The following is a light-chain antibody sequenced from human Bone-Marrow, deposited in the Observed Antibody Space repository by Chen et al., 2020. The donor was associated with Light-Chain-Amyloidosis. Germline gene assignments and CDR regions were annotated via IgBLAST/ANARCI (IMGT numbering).Light chain of an antibody. CDR2: EDD. CDR3: QSYQGSGQGV. V-gene: IGLV6-57*01. Sequence: NFMLTQPHSVSESPGKTVIISCTRSSGSIATNYVQWYQQRPGSSPTTVIYEDDQRPSGVPDPFSGSIDRSSNSASLTIAGLKTEDEADYYCQSYQGSGQGVFGGGTKLTVL. J-gene: IGLJ3*02. CDR1: SGSIATNY.